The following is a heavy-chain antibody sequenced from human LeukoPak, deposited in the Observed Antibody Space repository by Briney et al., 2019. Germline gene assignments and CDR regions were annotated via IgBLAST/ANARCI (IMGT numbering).Heavy chain of an antibody. J-gene: IGHJ4*02. Sequence: SETLSLTCAVYGGSFSGYYWSWIRQPPGKGLEWIGEINHSGSTNYNPSLKSRVTMSVDTSKNQFSLKLSSVTAADTAVYYCARGDYVAGMGGFDYWGQGTLPTVSS. CDR1: GGSFSGYY. D-gene: IGHD6-19*01. CDR3: ARGDYVAGMGGFDY. CDR2: INHSGST. V-gene: IGHV4-34*01.